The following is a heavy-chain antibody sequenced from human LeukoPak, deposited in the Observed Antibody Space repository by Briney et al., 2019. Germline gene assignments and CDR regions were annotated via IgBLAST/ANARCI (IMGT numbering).Heavy chain of an antibody. Sequence: SETLSLTCTVSGGSISSGGYYWSWIRQPPGKGLEWIGYIYYSGSTNYNPSLKSRVTISVDTSKNQFSLKLSSVTAADTAVYYCARLRRGYQLLPTTFDYWGQGTLVTVSS. V-gene: IGHV4-61*08. CDR2: IYYSGST. CDR3: ARLRRGYQLLPTTFDY. D-gene: IGHD2-2*01. J-gene: IGHJ4*02. CDR1: GGSISSGGYY.